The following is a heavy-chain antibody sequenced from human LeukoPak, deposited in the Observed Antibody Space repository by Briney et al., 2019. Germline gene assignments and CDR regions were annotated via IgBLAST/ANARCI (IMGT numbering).Heavy chain of an antibody. Sequence: PGGSLRLSCAASGFTFSSYSMTWVRQAPGKGLEWVSFISTSSSYIYYGDSLKGRFTISRDNVKNSVYLQMNSLRAEDTAVYYCARMNYGDYLDYWGQGTVVTVSS. V-gene: IGHV3-21*01. CDR3: ARMNYGDYLDY. D-gene: IGHD4-17*01. CDR1: GFTFSSYS. CDR2: ISTSSSYI. J-gene: IGHJ4*02.